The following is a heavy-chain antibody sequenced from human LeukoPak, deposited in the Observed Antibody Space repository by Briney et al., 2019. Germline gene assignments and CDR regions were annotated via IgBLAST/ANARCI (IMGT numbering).Heavy chain of an antibody. D-gene: IGHD3-16*01. CDR1: GFTFSSYS. J-gene: IGHJ4*02. Sequence: GGSLRLSCAASGFTFSSYSMSWVRQAPGKGLEWVSSISNSRNYIYYADSVKGRFTISRDNAKNSLYLQMNSLRAEDTAVYYCARDSGGGRSRGDYWGQGTLVTVSS. CDR2: ISNSRNYI. V-gene: IGHV3-21*01. CDR3: ARDSGGGRSRGDY.